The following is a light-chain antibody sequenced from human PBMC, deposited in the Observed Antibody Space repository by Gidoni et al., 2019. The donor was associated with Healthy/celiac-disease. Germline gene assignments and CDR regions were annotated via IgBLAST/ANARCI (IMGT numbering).Light chain of an antibody. CDR1: SSDVGSYNL. V-gene: IGLV2-23*01. J-gene: IGLJ3*02. CDR3: CSYRV. CDR2: EGS. Sequence: QSALTQPASVSGSPGQSITISCTGTSSDVGSYNLVSWYQQHPGKAPKLMIYEGSKRPSGVSNRFSGSKSCNTASLTISGLQAEYEADYYCCSYRVFGGGTKLTVL.